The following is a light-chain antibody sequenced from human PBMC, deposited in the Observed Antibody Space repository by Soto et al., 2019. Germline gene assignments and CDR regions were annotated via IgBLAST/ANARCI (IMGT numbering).Light chain of an antibody. Sequence: QSALTQPASVSGSPGQSITISCTGTRSDVGSHNLVSWYQHHPGNAPKLIISEVSKRPSGVSNRFSGSKSGNTASLTISGLQAEDEADYFCCSYAGSSGAHWVFGGGTKLTVL. V-gene: IGLV2-23*02. J-gene: IGLJ3*02. CDR1: RSDVGSHNL. CDR2: EVS. CDR3: CSYAGSSGAHWV.